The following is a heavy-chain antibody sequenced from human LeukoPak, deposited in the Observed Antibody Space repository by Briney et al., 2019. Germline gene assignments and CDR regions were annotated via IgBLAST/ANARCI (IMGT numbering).Heavy chain of an antibody. CDR3: ARDLVGDV. J-gene: IGHJ6*02. V-gene: IGHV3-21*01. CDR1: GFTLNNYI. Sequence: GGSLRLSCAASGFTLNNYIMKWVRQAPGKGLEWVSYISSTTTYIYYADSVEGRFTISRDNAKNSLYLQMNSLRAEDTAVYYCARDLVGDVWGQGTTVTVSS. D-gene: IGHD6-6*01. CDR2: ISSTTTYI.